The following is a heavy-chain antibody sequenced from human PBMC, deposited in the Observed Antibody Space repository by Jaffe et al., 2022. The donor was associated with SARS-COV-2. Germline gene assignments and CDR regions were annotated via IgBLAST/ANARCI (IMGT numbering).Heavy chain of an antibody. CDR1: GFTFGDYA. D-gene: IGHD5-18*01. J-gene: IGHJ6*02. V-gene: IGHV3-49*04. Sequence: EVQLVESGGGLVQPGRSLRLSCTASGFTFGDYAMSWVRQAPGKGLEWVGFIRSKAYGGTTEYAASVKGRFTISRDDSKSIAYLQMNSLKTEDTAVYYCTYSGYSYGDTTYYYYYGMDVWGQGTTVTVSS. CDR2: IRSKAYGGTT. CDR3: TYSGYSYGDTTYYYYYGMDV.